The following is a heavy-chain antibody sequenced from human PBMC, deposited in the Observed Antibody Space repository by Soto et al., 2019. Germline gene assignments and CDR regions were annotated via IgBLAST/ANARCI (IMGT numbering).Heavy chain of an antibody. CDR3: VRLDGSYYPDY. V-gene: IGHV3-72*01. CDR2: AGNKAHSCTT. CDR1: GFTFSDHY. Sequence: EVQLVESGGGLVQPGGSLRLSCAASGFTFSDHYMDWIRQAPGKGLEWVGRAGNKAHSCTTEYAASVKGRFTISRDDSKNSLYLQMNSLKTEDTAVYYCVRLDGSYYPDYWGQGTLVTVSS. D-gene: IGHD1-26*01. J-gene: IGHJ4*02.